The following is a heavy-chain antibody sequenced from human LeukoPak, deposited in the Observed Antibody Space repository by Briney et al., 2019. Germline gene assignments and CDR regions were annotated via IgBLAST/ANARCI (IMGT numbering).Heavy chain of an antibody. CDR2: IRGKANSYAT. Sequence: GGSLRLSCAASGFTFSGSDMNWVRQASGKGLEWVGRIRGKANSYATAYAASVKGRFTISRDDSKNTAYLQMNSLKTEDTAVYYCTEPDFDYWGQGTLVTVSS. J-gene: IGHJ4*02. V-gene: IGHV3-73*01. CDR1: GFTFSGSD. CDR3: TEPDFDY.